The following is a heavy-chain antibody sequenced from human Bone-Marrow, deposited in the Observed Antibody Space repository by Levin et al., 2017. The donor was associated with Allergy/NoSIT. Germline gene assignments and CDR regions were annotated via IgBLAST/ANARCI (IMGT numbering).Heavy chain of an antibody. J-gene: IGHJ6*03. CDR2: INWNGGST. CDR3: ARNSTVTTGPHYYYYYMDV. Sequence: PGGSLRLSCAASGFTFDDYGMSWVRQAPGKGLEWVSGINWNGGSTGYADSVKGRFTISRDNAKNSLYLQMNSLRAEDTALYHCARNSTVTTGPHYYYYYMDVWGKGTTVTVSS. D-gene: IGHD4-17*01. CDR1: GFTFDDYG. V-gene: IGHV3-20*01.